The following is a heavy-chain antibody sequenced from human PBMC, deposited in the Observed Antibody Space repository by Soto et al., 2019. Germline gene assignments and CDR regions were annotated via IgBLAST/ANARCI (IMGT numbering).Heavy chain of an antibody. CDR2: IYYSGET. D-gene: IGHD3-10*01. Sequence: QVQLQESGPGLVKPSETLSLTCTVSGDSISRYYWSWIRLSPGKGLEWIGYIYYSGETNYNPSVKSRLTISVDRTKNQFSLKLRSVTAADTAVYYCARDQGGEFLKGYGMDVWGQGTTVTVSS. J-gene: IGHJ6*02. CDR3: ARDQGGEFLKGYGMDV. V-gene: IGHV4-59*01. CDR1: GDSISRYY.